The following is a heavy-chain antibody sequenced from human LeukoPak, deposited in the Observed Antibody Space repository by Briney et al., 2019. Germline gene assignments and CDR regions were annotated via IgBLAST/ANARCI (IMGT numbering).Heavy chain of an antibody. V-gene: IGHV5-51*01. CDR1: GYIFTTYW. Sequence: GESLKISCKASGYIFTTYWIGWVRQMPGKGLEWMGIIYPGDSDTRYSPSFQGQVTISADKSISTAYLQWSSLKASDTAMYYCARPPYSSSHYFDYWGQGTLVTVSS. J-gene: IGHJ4*02. D-gene: IGHD6-6*01. CDR2: IYPGDSDT. CDR3: ARPPYSSSHYFDY.